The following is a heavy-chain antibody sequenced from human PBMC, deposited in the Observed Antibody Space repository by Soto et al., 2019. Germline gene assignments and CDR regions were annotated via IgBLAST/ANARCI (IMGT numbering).Heavy chain of an antibody. D-gene: IGHD6-13*01. J-gene: IGHJ4*02. V-gene: IGHV4-59*01. CDR3: SRYRREAVAGYTLDN. CDR2: VYNSGST. Sequence: SETLSLTCTVSGGSISSNYWTWIRQPPGKGLEWIGYVYNSGSTNYNPSLKSRVTISEDTSKSQFSLKVNSMTAADTAVYYCSRYRREAVAGYTLDNWGQGILVTVSS. CDR1: GGSISSNY.